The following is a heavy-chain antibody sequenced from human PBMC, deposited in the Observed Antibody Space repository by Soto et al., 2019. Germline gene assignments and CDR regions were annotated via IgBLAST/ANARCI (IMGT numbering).Heavy chain of an antibody. CDR1: GASISSTSYY. Sequence: PSETLSLTCTVSGASISSTSYYWGWIRQPPGKGLEWIGSFYYSGSTYYNPSLKSRVIISVGTSENQFSLKLSSVTAADTAVYYCARRGLPTGTGLDDWGQGTTVTVSS. V-gene: IGHV4-39*01. CDR3: ARRGLPTGTGLDD. D-gene: IGHD1-1*01. J-gene: IGHJ6*02. CDR2: FYYSGST.